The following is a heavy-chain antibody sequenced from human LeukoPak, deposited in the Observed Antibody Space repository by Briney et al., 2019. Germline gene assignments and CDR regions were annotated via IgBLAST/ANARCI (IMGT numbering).Heavy chain of an antibody. CDR3: AKRGRSDYFDH. Sequence: GGSLELSCAASGFPFSSFAMSWVRQAPGKGLEWVSGVSDSGAGTYYADSVKGRFTISRDNSKNTLYLQMNSLRAEDTALYYCAKRGRSDYFDHWGQGTLVTVSS. V-gene: IGHV3-23*01. CDR1: GFPFSSFA. CDR2: VSDSGAGT. D-gene: IGHD3-10*01. J-gene: IGHJ4*02.